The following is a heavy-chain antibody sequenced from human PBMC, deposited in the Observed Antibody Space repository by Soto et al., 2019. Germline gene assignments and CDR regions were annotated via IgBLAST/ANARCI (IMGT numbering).Heavy chain of an antibody. CDR1: GFTFSSYG. CDR3: AKPVDQLLYHNWFDP. Sequence: QVQLVESGGGVVQPGRSLRLSCAASGFTFSSYGMHWVRQAPGKGLEWVAVISYDGSNKYYADSVKGRFTISRGNSKNTLYLQMNSLRAEDTAVYYCAKPVDQLLYHNWFDPWGQGTLVTVSS. J-gene: IGHJ5*02. V-gene: IGHV3-30*18. CDR2: ISYDGSNK. D-gene: IGHD2-2*02.